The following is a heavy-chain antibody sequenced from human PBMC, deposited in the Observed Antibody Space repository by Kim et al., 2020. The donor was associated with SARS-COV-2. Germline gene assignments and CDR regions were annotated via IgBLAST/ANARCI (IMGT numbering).Heavy chain of an antibody. J-gene: IGHJ6*02. Sequence: GGSLRLSCAASGFTFRSYGMHWVRQAPGKGLEWVAVIWYDGSNKNYVDSVKGRFTISRDNSKNTLYLQMNSLRAEDTAVYYCAKEAPSGFDLYYGMDVWGQGTTVTVSS. D-gene: IGHD5-12*01. CDR2: IWYDGSNK. V-gene: IGHV3-33*06. CDR1: GFTFRSYG. CDR3: AKEAPSGFDLYYGMDV.